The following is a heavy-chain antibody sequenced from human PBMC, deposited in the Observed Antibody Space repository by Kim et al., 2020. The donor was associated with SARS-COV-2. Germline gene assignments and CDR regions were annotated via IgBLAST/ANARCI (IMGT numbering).Heavy chain of an antibody. CDR2: IIPIFGTA. CDR3: ATGLDYYDALYYFDY. J-gene: IGHJ4*02. V-gene: IGHV1-69*13. D-gene: IGHD3-22*01. Sequence: SVKVSCKASGGTFSSYAISWVRLAPGQGLEWMGGIIPIFGTANYAQKFQGRVTITADESTSTAYMELSSLRSEDTAVYYCATGLDYYDALYYFDYWGQGTLVTVSS. CDR1: GGTFSSYA.